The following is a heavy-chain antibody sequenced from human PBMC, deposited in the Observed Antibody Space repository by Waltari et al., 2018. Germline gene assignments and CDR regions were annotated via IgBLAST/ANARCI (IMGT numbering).Heavy chain of an antibody. CDR3: ARGKGGFDP. J-gene: IGHJ5*02. CDR1: GYTFTGYY. CDR2: INPNTGGT. Sequence: QVQLVQSGAEVKKPGASVKVSCKASGYTFTGYYMHWVRQAPGQGLEWMGWINPNTGGTNYAQKVQGRVTMTRDTSISTAYMELRRLRSDDTAVYYWARGKGGFDPWGQGTLVIVSS. V-gene: IGHV1-2*02.